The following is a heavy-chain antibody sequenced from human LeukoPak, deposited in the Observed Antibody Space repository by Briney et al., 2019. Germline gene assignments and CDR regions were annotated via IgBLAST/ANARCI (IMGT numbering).Heavy chain of an antibody. J-gene: IGHJ6*04. Sequence: RRSLRLSCAASGFTFSSYGMNWVRQAPGKGLEWVAVIWYDGSNKYYADSVKGRFTISRDNSKNTLYLQMNSLRAEDTAVYYCARVSTVTTIHYYYGMDVWGKGTTVTVSS. V-gene: IGHV3-33*01. CDR1: GFTFSSYG. CDR2: IWYDGSNK. D-gene: IGHD4-17*01. CDR3: ARVSTVTTIHYYYGMDV.